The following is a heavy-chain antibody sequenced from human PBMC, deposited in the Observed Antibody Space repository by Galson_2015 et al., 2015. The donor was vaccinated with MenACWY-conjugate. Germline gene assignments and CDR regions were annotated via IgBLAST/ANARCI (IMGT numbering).Heavy chain of an antibody. V-gene: IGHV3-74*01. CDR2: ISGDGGST. CDR1: GFTFSRYW. D-gene: IGHD3-9*01. Sequence: SLRLSCAASGFTFSRYWMHWVRQAPGKGLVWVSRISGDGGSTNYADSVQGRFTISRDNAKNTVYLQMKSLRAEDTAVYYCARVDDTNYYYYSGMDVWGQGTTVTVPS. J-gene: IGHJ6*02. CDR3: ARVDDTNYYYYSGMDV.